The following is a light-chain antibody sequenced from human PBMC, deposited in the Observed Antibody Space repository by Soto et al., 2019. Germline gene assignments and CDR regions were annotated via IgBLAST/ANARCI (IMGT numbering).Light chain of an antibody. CDR1: KLGDKY. CDR2: QDS. Sequence: ELTQPPSVSVSPGQTASITCSGDKLGDKYACWYQQKPGQSPVLVIYQDSKRPSGIPERFSGSNSGNTATLTISGTQAMDEADYYCQAWDSSTYVFGTGTRSPS. J-gene: IGLJ1*01. CDR3: QAWDSSTYV. V-gene: IGLV3-1*01.